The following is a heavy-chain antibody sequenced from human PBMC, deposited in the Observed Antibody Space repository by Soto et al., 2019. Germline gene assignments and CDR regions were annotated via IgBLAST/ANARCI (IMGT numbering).Heavy chain of an antibody. Sequence: PGESLKISCKGSGYSLTTYWISWVRQMPGKGLEWIGRIDPSDSYTNYSPSFQGHVTISAHTSISTAYLQWSSLKATGTAMYYCARQSKGIRLIRYWGEGTLVTVSS. CDR1: GYSLTTYW. CDR3: ARQSKGIRLIRY. J-gene: IGHJ4*02. D-gene: IGHD5-18*01. V-gene: IGHV5-10-1*01. CDR2: IDPSDSYT.